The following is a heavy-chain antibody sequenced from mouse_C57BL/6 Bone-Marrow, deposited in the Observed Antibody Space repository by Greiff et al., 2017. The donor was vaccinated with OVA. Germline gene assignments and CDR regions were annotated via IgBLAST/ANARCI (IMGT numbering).Heavy chain of an antibody. CDR2: IYPGNSDT. J-gene: IGHJ4*01. D-gene: IGHD2-3*01. CDR3: TADGYSGYNYAMDY. Sequence: EVQRVESGTVLARPGASVKMSCKTSGYTFTSYWMHWVKQRPGQGLEWIGAIYPGNSDTSYNQKFKGKAKLTAVTSASTAYMELSSLTNEDSAVYYCTADGYSGYNYAMDYWGQGTSVTVSS. CDR1: GYTFTSYW. V-gene: IGHV1-5*01.